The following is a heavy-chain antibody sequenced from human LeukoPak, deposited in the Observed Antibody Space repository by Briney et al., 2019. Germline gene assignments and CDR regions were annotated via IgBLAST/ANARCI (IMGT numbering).Heavy chain of an antibody. CDR2: INPNSGGT. Sequence: GASVKVSCKASGYTFTGYYMHWARQAPGQGLEWMGWINPNSGGTNYAQKFQGWVTMTRDTSISTAYMELSRLRSDDTAVYYCARDSVYSSSWYEVDYWGQGTLVTVSS. J-gene: IGHJ4*02. V-gene: IGHV1-2*04. CDR3: ARDSVYSSSWYEVDY. CDR1: GYTFTGYY. D-gene: IGHD6-13*01.